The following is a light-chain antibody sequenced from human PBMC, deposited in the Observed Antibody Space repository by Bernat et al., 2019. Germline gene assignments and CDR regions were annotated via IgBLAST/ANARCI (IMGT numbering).Light chain of an antibody. CDR1: QDISSY. V-gene: IGKV1-13*02. J-gene: IGKJ1*01. CDR2: YAN. CDR3: QQYNILPWK. Sequence: TITCRASQDISSYLNWYQQQPGKAPKLLIYYANRLASGVPSRFSGNGSGTDFTLNISRLQPEEFANYYFQQYNILPWKLGKGIKVESK.